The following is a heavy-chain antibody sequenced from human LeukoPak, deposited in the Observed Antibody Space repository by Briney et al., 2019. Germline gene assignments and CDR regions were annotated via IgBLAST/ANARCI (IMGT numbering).Heavy chain of an antibody. V-gene: IGHV1-2*02. D-gene: IGHD3-3*01. CDR3: ARGLGPITIFGVVIRGGMDV. CDR1: GYTFTGYY. Sequence: ASVKVSCKASGYTFTGYYMHWVRQAPGQGLEWMGWINPNSGGTNYAQKFQGRVTMTRDTSISTAYMELSRLRSDDTAVYYCARGLGPITIFGVVIRGGMDVWGQGTTVTVSS. CDR2: INPNSGGT. J-gene: IGHJ6*02.